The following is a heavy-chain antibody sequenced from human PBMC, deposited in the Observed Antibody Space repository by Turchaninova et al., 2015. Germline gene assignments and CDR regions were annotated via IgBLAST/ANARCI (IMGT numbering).Heavy chain of an antibody. CDR3: AKDSSSCLDY. V-gene: IGHV3-30*18. CDR2: ISYDGSNK. D-gene: IGHD6-13*01. Sequence: QVQLVEFGGGVVQPGGALRLSCAASGVTVSGYGMHWVRQAPGMGLEWVAVISYDGSNKYYADSVKGRFTISRDNSKNTLYLQMNSLRAEDTAVYYCAKDSSSCLDYWGQGTLVTVSS. J-gene: IGHJ4*02. CDR1: GVTVSGYG.